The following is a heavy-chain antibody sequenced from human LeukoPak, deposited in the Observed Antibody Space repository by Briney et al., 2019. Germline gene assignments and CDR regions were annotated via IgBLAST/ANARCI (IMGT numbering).Heavy chain of an antibody. CDR1: GYTFTNYY. V-gene: IGHV1-46*01. CDR3: ARDHFDSSGYYYILGYFEH. J-gene: IGHJ1*01. CDR2: IKPSGGGT. Sequence: ASVKVSCKAPGYTFTNYYVHWVRQAPGQGLEWMGIIKPSGGGTSYALKFQGRVTMTRDTSTRTAYMELSSLRSEDTAVYYCARDHFDSSGYYYILGYFEHWGQGTLVTVSS. D-gene: IGHD3-22*01.